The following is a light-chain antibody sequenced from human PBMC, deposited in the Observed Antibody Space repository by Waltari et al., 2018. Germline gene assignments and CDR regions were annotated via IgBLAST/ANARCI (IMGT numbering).Light chain of an antibody. CDR2: GAS. Sequence: EIVLTQSPGTLSLSPGERATLSCRASQSVSSIYLAWYQQKPGQAPRLLIYGASSRATGIPDRFSCTGSGTDFTLTISRLEPEDFAVYYCQQYGRSLSITFGQGTRLEIK. J-gene: IGKJ5*01. V-gene: IGKV3-20*01. CDR3: QQYGRSLSIT. CDR1: QSVSSIY.